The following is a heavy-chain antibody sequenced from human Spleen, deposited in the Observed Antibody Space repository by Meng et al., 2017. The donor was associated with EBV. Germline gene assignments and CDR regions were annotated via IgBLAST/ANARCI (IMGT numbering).Heavy chain of an antibody. D-gene: IGHD2-8*01. V-gene: IGHV2-5*02. CDR2: IYWDDDK. CDR3: AHDPNSLAGGAFDY. CDR1: GFLLSTSGVG. J-gene: IGHJ4*02. Sequence: PMRATPPHTLALTGSFSGFLLSTSGVGLGWIRQPPGKALEWLALIYWDDDKGYSPSLKSRLSITKDTSRNQVVLTMTNVDPVDTATYYCAHDPNSLAGGAFDYWGQGTLVTVSS.